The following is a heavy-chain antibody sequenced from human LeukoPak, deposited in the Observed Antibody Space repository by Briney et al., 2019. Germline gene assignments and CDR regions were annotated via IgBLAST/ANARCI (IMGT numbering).Heavy chain of an antibody. CDR3: AKGGYSSGWRNYFDY. CDR1: GFTFSSYW. D-gene: IGHD6-19*01. CDR2: ISGSGTGT. Sequence: GGSLRLSCAASGFTFSSYWMHWVRQAPGKGLEWVSTISGSGTGTYYADSVKGRFTISRDNSKYTLYLQMNSLRADDTAVYYCAKGGYSSGWRNYFDYWGQGTLVTVSS. V-gene: IGHV3-23*01. J-gene: IGHJ4*02.